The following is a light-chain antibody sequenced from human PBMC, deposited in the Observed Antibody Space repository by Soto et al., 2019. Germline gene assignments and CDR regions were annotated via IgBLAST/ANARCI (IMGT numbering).Light chain of an antibody. CDR1: QSITFY. Sequence: DIQMTQSTSTLPASVEDRVTIACRASQSITFYLNWYQQKPGKAPKLLIYTASSLQSGVPSRFSGSGSGTDFTLTINSLQPEDFATYYCQQSYSTPRTFGQGTKVDIK. J-gene: IGKJ1*01. CDR2: TAS. CDR3: QQSYSTPRT. V-gene: IGKV1-39*01.